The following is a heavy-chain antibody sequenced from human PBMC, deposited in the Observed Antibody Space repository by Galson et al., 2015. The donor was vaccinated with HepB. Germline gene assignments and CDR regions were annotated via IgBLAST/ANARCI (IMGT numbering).Heavy chain of an antibody. Sequence: SLRLSCAASGFVFSNYDMSWVRQAPGKGLEWVSAITGTSSRTYYADSVKGRFTNSRDNSKNTLYVQMNSLRAEDTAVYYCATQSSSGPHDAFDIWGQGTMVTVSS. CDR3: ATQSSSGPHDAFDI. J-gene: IGHJ3*02. CDR2: ITGTSSRT. CDR1: GFVFSNYD. V-gene: IGHV3-23*01. D-gene: IGHD3-22*01.